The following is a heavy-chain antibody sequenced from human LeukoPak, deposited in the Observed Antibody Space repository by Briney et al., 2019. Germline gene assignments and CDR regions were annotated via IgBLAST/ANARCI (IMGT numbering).Heavy chain of an antibody. CDR1: GYTFTSYY. CDR3: ARDRGTIFGVDPYYFDY. CDR2: INPSGGST. J-gene: IGHJ4*02. D-gene: IGHD3-3*01. Sequence: VASVKVSCKASGYTFTSYYMHWVRQAPGQGLEWMGIINPSGGSTSYAQKFQGRVTMTRDTSTSTVYMELSSLRSEDTAVYYCARDRGTIFGVDPYYFDYWGQGTLVTVSS. V-gene: IGHV1-46*01.